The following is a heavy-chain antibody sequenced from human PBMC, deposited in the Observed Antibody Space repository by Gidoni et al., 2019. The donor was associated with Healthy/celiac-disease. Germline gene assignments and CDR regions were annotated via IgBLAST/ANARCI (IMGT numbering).Heavy chain of an antibody. CDR3: ARFGGEKYPGAADIVVVGRGRFDP. D-gene: IGHD2-15*01. CDR2: INHSGST. J-gene: IGHJ5*02. Sequence: QVQLQQWGAGLLKPSEPLSPTCAVSGGSFSGYYWSWIRQPPGKGLEWIGEINHSGSTNYKPSLKSRVTISVDTSKNQFSLKLSSVTAADTAVYYCARFGGEKYPGAADIVVVGRGRFDPWGQGTLVTVSS. CDR1: GGSFSGYY. V-gene: IGHV4-34*01.